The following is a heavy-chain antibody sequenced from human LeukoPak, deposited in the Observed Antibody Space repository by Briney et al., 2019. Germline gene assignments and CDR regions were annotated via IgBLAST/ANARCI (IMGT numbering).Heavy chain of an antibody. CDR3: AKDLGSGWTLYYFDY. D-gene: IGHD6-19*01. J-gene: IGHJ4*02. Sequence: GGSLRLSCAASGFTFSSYAMHWVRQAPGKGLEWVSFIRFDGSNKYYADSVKGRFTISRDNSKNTLYLQMNSLRAEDTAVYYCAKDLGSGWTLYYFDYWGQGTPVTVSS. CDR2: IRFDGSNK. V-gene: IGHV3-30*02. CDR1: GFTFSSYA.